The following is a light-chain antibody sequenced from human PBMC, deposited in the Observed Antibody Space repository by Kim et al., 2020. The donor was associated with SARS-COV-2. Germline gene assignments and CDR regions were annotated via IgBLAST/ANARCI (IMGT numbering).Light chain of an antibody. Sequence: CLSPGERATLSCRASQSVSSYLAWYQQKPGQAPRLLIYDASNRATGIPARFSGSGSGTDFTLTISSLEPEDFAVYYCQQRSNWPPLFGGGTKLEI. CDR2: DAS. J-gene: IGKJ4*01. CDR3: QQRSNWPPL. CDR1: QSVSSY. V-gene: IGKV3-11*01.